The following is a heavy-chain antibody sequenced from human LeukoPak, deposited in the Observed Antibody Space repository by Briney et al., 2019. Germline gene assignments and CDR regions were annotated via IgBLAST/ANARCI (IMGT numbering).Heavy chain of an antibody. Sequence: GGSLRLSCAASGFTFSSYGMHWVRQAPGKGLEWVAVISYDGSNKYYADSVKGRFTISRDNSKNTLYLQMNSLRAEDTAVYYCARSGYSNYMDVWGKGTTVTVSS. CDR2: ISYDGSNK. J-gene: IGHJ6*03. CDR1: GFTFSSYG. CDR3: ARSGYSNYMDV. V-gene: IGHV3-30*03. D-gene: IGHD5-12*01.